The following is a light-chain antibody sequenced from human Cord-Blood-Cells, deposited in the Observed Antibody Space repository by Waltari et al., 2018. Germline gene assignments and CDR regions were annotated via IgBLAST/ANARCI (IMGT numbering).Light chain of an antibody. V-gene: IGKV3-20*01. CDR3: QQYGSSLYS. CDR1: QSVSSSY. J-gene: IGKJ2*03. Sequence: EIVLTQSAGTLSLSPGERATLSCRASQSVSSSYLAWYQQKPGQAPRPRIYGASSRATGIPDRFSGSGSGTDFTLTISRLEPEDFAVYYCQQYGSSLYSFGQGTKLEIK. CDR2: GAS.